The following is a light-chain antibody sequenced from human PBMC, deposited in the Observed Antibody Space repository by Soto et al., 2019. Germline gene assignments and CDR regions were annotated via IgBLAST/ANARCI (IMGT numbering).Light chain of an antibody. CDR3: QQRGNWPS. Sequence: EIVLTQSPGTLSLSPGERATLSCRASQSVSSSYLAWYQQKLGQAPRLLIYGASSRATGIPDRFSGSGSGTDFTLTISRLEPEDFAVYYCQQRGNWPSFGGGTKVDIK. V-gene: IGKV3D-20*02. CDR2: GAS. J-gene: IGKJ4*01. CDR1: QSVSSSY.